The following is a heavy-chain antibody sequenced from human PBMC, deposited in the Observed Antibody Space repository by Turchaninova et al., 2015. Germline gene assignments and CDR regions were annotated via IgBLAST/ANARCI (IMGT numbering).Heavy chain of an antibody. CDR2: IIYDGRNK. Sequence: GGSLRLSCAASGFTFSNYGMHWVRQAPGKGLEWVAVIIYDGRNKYYADSVKGRFTISRDNSKNPLYLQMNSLRAEDTAVYYCAKDLFSISSDYQINDSWGQGALVIVSS. CDR1: GFTFSNYG. J-gene: IGHJ5*02. CDR3: AKDLFSISSDYQINDS. V-gene: IGHV3-30*18. D-gene: IGHD6-25*01.